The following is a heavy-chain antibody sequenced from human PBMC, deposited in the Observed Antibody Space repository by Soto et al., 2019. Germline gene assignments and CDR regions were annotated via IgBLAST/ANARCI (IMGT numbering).Heavy chain of an antibody. J-gene: IGHJ4*02. Sequence: PSETLSLTCAVYGGSFSGYYWSWIRQPPGKGLEWIGEINHSGSTNYNPSLKSRVTISVDTSKNQFSLKLSSVTAADTAVYYCARGRFHSMVRGVPRPFDYWGQGTLLTVSS. CDR3: ARGRFHSMVRGVPRPFDY. D-gene: IGHD3-10*01. CDR1: GGSFSGYY. V-gene: IGHV4-34*01. CDR2: INHSGST.